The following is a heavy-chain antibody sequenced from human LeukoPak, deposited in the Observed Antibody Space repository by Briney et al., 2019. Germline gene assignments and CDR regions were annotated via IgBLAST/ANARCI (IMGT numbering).Heavy chain of an antibody. J-gene: IGHJ4*02. V-gene: IGHV1-46*01. Sequence: GASVKDSCKASGYTFTSYYMHWVGQAPGQGLEWMGLINPSGGSTSYAQKFQGRVTMTRDTSTSTVYMELSSLRSEDTAVYYCARGWDILWNTREFDYWGQGTLVTVSS. D-gene: IGHD2-21*01. CDR2: INPSGGST. CDR3: ARGWDILWNTREFDY. CDR1: GYTFTSYY.